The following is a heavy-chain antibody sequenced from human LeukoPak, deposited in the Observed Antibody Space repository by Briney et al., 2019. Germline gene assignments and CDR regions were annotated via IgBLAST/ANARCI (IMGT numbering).Heavy chain of an antibody. D-gene: IGHD5-24*01. CDR3: ARPSPPGDGYNPSDQ. J-gene: IGHJ4*02. V-gene: IGHV3-30*04. Sequence: GGSLRLSCAASGFIFTNFAMHWVRQAPGKGLEWVALISNDERNKYYAESVKGRFTISRDNSNSMVYLQMTSLRLEDTAVYYCARPSPPGDGYNPSDQWGQGSLVIVSS. CDR1: GFIFTNFA. CDR2: ISNDERNK.